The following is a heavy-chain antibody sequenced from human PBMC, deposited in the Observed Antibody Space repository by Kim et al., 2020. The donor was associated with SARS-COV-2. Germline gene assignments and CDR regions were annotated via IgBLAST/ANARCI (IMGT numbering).Heavy chain of an antibody. V-gene: IGHV3-48*02. CDR1: GFTFSSYS. J-gene: IGHJ4*02. D-gene: IGHD6-19*01. Sequence: GGSLRLSCAASGFTFSSYSMNWVRQAPGKGLEWVSYISSSSSTIYYADSVKGRFTISRDNAKNSLYLQMNSLRDEDTAVYYCASNEYSSGWYGDFDYWGQGTLVTVSS. CDR2: ISSSSSTI. CDR3: ASNEYSSGWYGDFDY.